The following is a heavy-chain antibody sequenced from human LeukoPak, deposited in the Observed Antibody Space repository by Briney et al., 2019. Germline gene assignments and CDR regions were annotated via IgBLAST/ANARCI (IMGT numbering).Heavy chain of an antibody. Sequence: SETLSLTCAVYGGSFSGYYWSWIRQPPGKGLEWIGSIYYSGSTYYNPSLKSRVTVSVDTSKNQFSLKLSSVTAADTAVYYCARLRCSSTSCLYYFDYWGQGTLVTVSS. CDR2: IYYSGST. V-gene: IGHV4-34*01. CDR1: GGSFSGYY. CDR3: ARLRCSSTSCLYYFDY. J-gene: IGHJ4*02. D-gene: IGHD2-2*01.